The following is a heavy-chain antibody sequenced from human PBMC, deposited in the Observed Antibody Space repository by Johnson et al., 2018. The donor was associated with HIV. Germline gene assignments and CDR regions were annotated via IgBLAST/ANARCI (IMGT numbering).Heavy chain of an antibody. J-gene: IGHJ3*02. D-gene: IGHD2-21*02. CDR1: ASTSCNYW. CDR3: AKEIYGGGDWEDDAFDI. V-gene: IGHV3-9*02. CDR2: ISWHSGRI. Sequence: VQLVESGGGVVQTGRSLRLSCSASASTSCNYWLHWVRQAPGKGLEWVSAISWHSGRIGYAVSVNVRFSISRDNAKNSLYLQMNSLRAEDTALYYCAKEIYGGGDWEDDAFDIWGQGTMVTVSS.